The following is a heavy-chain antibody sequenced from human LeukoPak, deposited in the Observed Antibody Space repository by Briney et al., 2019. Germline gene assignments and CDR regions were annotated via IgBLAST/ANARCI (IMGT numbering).Heavy chain of an antibody. CDR2: ISYDASKK. V-gene: IGHV3-30-3*01. Sequence: GGSLRLSCAASGFTFSSYAMHWVRQAPGKGLEWVAVISYDASKKYYADSVKGRFTISRDNSKNTLFLQMNSLRAEDTAVYYCVRDWYGRTYSLGSYWGQGTLVTVSS. J-gene: IGHJ4*02. CDR1: GFTFSSYA. D-gene: IGHD1-26*01. CDR3: VRDWYGRTYSLGSY.